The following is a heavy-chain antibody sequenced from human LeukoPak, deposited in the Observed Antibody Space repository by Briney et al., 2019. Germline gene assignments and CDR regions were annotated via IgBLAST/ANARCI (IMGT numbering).Heavy chain of an antibody. J-gene: IGHJ4*02. CDR3: ASYPASSNF. Sequence: GGSLRLSCAASGFTFSDYYMSWIRQAPGRGLEYVSIIYSGGSTYYADSVKGRFTISRDTSKNTVYLQMNSLRAEDTAVYYCASYPASSNFWGQGTLVTVSS. CDR1: GFTFSDYY. CDR2: IYSGGST. V-gene: IGHV3-53*01.